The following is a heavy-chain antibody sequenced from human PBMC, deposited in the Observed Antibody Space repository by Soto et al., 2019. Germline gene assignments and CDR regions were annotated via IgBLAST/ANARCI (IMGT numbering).Heavy chain of an antibody. Sequence: SETLSLTCAVSGGSISSGGYSWIWIRHPPGKGLQWIAYIYHSGSTYYNPSLKSRVTISLDRSKNQFSLKLRSLTAADTAVYYCARGNNVVVTQYYFDYWGQGTLVTVSS. CDR1: GGSISSGGYS. CDR2: IYHSGST. CDR3: ARGNNVVVTQYYFDY. D-gene: IGHD2-21*02. V-gene: IGHV4-30-2*01. J-gene: IGHJ4*02.